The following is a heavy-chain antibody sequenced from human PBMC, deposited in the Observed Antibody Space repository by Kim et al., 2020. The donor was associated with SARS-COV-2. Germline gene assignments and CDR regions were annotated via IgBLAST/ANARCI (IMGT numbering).Heavy chain of an antibody. J-gene: IGHJ4*02. Sequence: GESLKISCKGSGYSLSSYWIGWVRQMPGKGPEWMGIIYPGDSDTRYSPSFKGQVTISADKSISTAYLQWRSLKASDTAMYYCARFTAVAGRIDYWGQGTLVTVSS. D-gene: IGHD6-13*01. CDR1: GYSLSSYW. V-gene: IGHV5-51*01. CDR3: ARFTAVAGRIDY. CDR2: IYPGDSDT.